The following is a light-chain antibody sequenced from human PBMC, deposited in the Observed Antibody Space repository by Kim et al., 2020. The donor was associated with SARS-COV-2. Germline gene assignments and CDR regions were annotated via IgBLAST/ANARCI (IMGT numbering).Light chain of an antibody. V-gene: IGLV1-44*01. J-gene: IGLJ2*01. CDR2: SDD. Sequence: GQRVTSSCSGSRPNIGSNAVNWYQQLPGTAPKLLIYSDDHRPSGVPDRFSGSKSGTSASLAISGLQSEDEADYYCAAWDDSLNGVIFGGGTQLTVL. CDR1: RPNIGSNA. CDR3: AAWDDSLNGVI.